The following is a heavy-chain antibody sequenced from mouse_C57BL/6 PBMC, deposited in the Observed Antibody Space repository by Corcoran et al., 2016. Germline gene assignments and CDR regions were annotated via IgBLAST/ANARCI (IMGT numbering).Heavy chain of an antibody. D-gene: IGHD2-3*01. CDR3: ARRWLLPY. Sequence: EVQLQQSGPELVKPGASVKISCKASGYTFTDYYMNWVKQSHGKSLAWIGDINPNNGGTSYNQKFKGKATLTVDKSSSTAYMELRSLTSEDSAVYYCARRWLLPYWGQGTLVTVSA. V-gene: IGHV1-26*01. J-gene: IGHJ3*01. CDR2: INPNNGGT. CDR1: GYTFTDYY.